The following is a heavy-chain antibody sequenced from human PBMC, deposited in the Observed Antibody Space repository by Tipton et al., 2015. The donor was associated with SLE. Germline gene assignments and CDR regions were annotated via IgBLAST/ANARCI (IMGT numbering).Heavy chain of an antibody. CDR2: IYYSGST. V-gene: IGHV4-30-4*08. D-gene: IGHD3-10*01. CDR3: ATLRGVRGVMVY. Sequence: LSCAVYGGSFSGYYWSWIRQPPGKGLEWIGYIYYSGSTYYNPSPKSRVTISVDTSKNQFSLKLSSVTAADTAVYYCATLRGVRGVMVYWGQGTLVNVSS. J-gene: IGHJ4*02. CDR1: GGSFSGYY.